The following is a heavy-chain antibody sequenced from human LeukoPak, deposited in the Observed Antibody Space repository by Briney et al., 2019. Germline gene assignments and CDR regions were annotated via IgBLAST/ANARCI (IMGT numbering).Heavy chain of an antibody. CDR1: GFTFSSYE. J-gene: IGHJ5*02. V-gene: IGHV3-48*03. Sequence: PGGSLRLSCAASGFTFSSYEMNWVRQAPGKGLEWVSYISSSGSTIYYADSVKGRFTISRDNAKNSLYLQMNSLRAEDTAVYYCARKLYYYDTSAAGWFDPWGQGTLVTVSS. D-gene: IGHD3-22*01. CDR3: ARKLYYYDTSAAGWFDP. CDR2: ISSSGSTI.